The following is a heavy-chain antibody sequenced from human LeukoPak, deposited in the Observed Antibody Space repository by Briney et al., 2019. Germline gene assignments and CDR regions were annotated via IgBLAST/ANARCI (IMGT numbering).Heavy chain of an antibody. D-gene: IGHD3-22*01. CDR3: AGDYYYDSSGYYSPDAFDI. CDR2: IIPRFGTA. V-gene: IGHV1-69*13. J-gene: IGHJ3*02. Sequence: ASVKVSCKASGGTFSSYAISWVRQAPGQGLEWMGGIIPRFGTANYAQKFQGRVTITADEFMNTAYMELSSLRSEDTAVYYCAGDYYYDSSGYYSPDAFDIWGQGTMVTVSS. CDR1: GGTFSSYA.